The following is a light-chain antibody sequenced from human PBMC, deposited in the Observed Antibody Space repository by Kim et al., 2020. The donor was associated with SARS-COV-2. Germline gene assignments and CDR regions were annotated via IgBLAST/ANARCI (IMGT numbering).Light chain of an antibody. CDR1: QSVLYRANYKNY. V-gene: IGKV4-1*01. J-gene: IGKJ2*01. Sequence: DIVMTQSSDSVAVSLGERATISCKSSQSVLYRANYKNYLAWYQQKPGQPPKLLIYWASTRESGVPDRFSGSGSGTDFTLTISSLQAEDVAVYYCQQYYSTPYTFGQGTKLEI. CDR2: WAS. CDR3: QQYYSTPYT.